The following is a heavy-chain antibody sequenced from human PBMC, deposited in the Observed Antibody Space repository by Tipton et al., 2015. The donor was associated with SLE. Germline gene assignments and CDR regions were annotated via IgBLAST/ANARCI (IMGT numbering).Heavy chain of an antibody. J-gene: IGHJ5*02. Sequence: TLSLTCTVSGGSIGTHYWSWIRQSAVKGLEYIGRTYAGGTTNYHPPLKSRVTMSVDTSKHHLSLTLRSVTAAGTAIYYCARGLQAFCGGDCPFALWGQGAPVAVSS. D-gene: IGHD2-21*02. CDR2: TYAGGTT. CDR1: GGSIGTHY. V-gene: IGHV4-4*07. CDR3: ARGLQAFCGGDCPFAL.